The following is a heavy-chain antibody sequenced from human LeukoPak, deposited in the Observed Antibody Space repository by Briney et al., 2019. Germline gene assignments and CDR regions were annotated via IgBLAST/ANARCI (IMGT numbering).Heavy chain of an antibody. Sequence: PGGSLRLSCAASGFTFSNSGMSWVRQAPGKGLEWVSAISTDAGETHYADSVKGRFTISRDNSKNTVSLQMSSLRAEDTAVYYCAKDLGRGIVVVILAFDYWGQGTLVTVSS. D-gene: IGHD3-22*01. V-gene: IGHV3-23*01. CDR1: GFTFSNSG. CDR3: AKDLGRGIVVVILAFDY. CDR2: ISTDAGET. J-gene: IGHJ4*02.